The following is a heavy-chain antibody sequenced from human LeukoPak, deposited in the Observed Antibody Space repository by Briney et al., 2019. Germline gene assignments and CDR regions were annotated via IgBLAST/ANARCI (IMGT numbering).Heavy chain of an antibody. Sequence: GGSLRLFRAASGFTFSYYGMHWVRQAPGKGLEWVAFIRYDGNDKFYADSVKGRFTISRDTSRNTLYLQMNSLRTDDTAVYYCAKDLMRDRWFGESWGQGTLVTVSS. CDR1: GFTFSYYG. D-gene: IGHD3-10*01. J-gene: IGHJ5*02. CDR2: IRYDGNDK. CDR3: AKDLMRDRWFGES. V-gene: IGHV3-30*02.